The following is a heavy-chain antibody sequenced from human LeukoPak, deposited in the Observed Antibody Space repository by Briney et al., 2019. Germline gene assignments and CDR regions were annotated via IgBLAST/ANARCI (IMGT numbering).Heavy chain of an antibody. V-gene: IGHV4-39*01. CDR3: AGHPYLHYYGSGAGGYFDY. D-gene: IGHD3-10*01. CDR1: GGSISSSSYY. J-gene: IGHJ4*02. Sequence: PSETLSLTCTVSGGSISSSSYYWGWIRQPPGKGLEWIGSIYYSGSTYYNPSLKSRVTISVDTSKNQFSLKLSSVTAADTAVYYCAGHPYLHYYGSGAGGYFDYWGQGTLVTVSS. CDR2: IYYSGST.